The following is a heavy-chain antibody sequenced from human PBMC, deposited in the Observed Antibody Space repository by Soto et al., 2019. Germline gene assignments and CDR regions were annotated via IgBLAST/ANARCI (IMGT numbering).Heavy chain of an antibody. D-gene: IGHD3-22*01. Sequence: ASVKVSCKASGYSFIDYYIHWVRQAPGQGFEWMGRISPKSGGTNYAQKFEGRVTMTWDTSLNTAYMELSSLISDDTAVYYCARPHYDSNTFYSFFDYWGQGTLVTVSS. CDR2: ISPKSGGT. J-gene: IGHJ4*02. V-gene: IGHV1-2*02. CDR3: ARPHYDSNTFYSFFDY. CDR1: GYSFIDYY.